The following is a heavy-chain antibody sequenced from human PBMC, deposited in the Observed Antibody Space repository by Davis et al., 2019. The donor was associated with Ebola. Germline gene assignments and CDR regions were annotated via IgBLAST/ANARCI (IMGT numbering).Heavy chain of an antibody. CDR1: GSTFSSYW. Sequence: HTGGSLRLSCAASGSTFSSYWMHWVRQAPGKGLVWVSRINGDGNTIGYADSVKGRFTISRDSAKNTLYLQMNSLRAEDTAVYYCARGGYYDSGGFKSRRKYYYGMDVWGQGTTVTVSS. J-gene: IGHJ6*02. V-gene: IGHV3-74*01. CDR3: ARGGYYDSGGFKSRRKYYYGMDV. CDR2: INGDGNTI. D-gene: IGHD3-22*01.